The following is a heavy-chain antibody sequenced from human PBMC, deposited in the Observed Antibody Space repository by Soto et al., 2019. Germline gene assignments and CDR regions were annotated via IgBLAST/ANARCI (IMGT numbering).Heavy chain of an antibody. CDR2: ISSSSSTI. J-gene: IGHJ3*02. D-gene: IGHD3-22*01. Sequence: GGSLRLACAASVFTFISYSMKWVRQAPGKGLEWVSYISSSSSTIYYADSVKGRFTISRDNAKNSLYLQMNSLRDEDTAVYYCAREPTYYYDSSGYYYHPLGAFDIWGQGTMVTVSS. CDR3: AREPTYYYDSSGYYYHPLGAFDI. CDR1: VFTFISYS. V-gene: IGHV3-48*02.